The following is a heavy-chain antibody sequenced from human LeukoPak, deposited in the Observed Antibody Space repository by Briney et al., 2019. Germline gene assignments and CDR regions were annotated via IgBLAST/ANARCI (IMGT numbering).Heavy chain of an antibody. CDR1: GFTFSSYG. J-gene: IGHJ4*02. V-gene: IGHV1-2*02. D-gene: IGHD1-26*01. CDR2: INPNSGGT. CDR3: ARSGDPETSGSYSVCDY. Sequence: GGSLRLSCAASGFTFSSYGMHWVRQAPGQGLEWMGWINPNSGGTKNAQKFQGRVTMTRDTSISTAYMELSRLRSDDTAVYYCARSGDPETSGSYSVCDYWGQGTLVTVSS.